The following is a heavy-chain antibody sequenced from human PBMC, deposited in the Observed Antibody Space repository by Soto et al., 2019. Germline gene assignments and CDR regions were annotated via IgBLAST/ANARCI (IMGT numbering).Heavy chain of an antibody. V-gene: IGHV1-3*01. CDR2: INAGNGNT. Sequence: GASVKVSCKASGYTFTNYAMHWVRQAPGQRLEWMGWINAGNGNTKYSQKFQGRVTITRDTSASTAYMELSSLRSEDTAVYYCARVSGYYQTDYWGQGTLLTVSS. J-gene: IGHJ4*02. CDR1: GYTFTNYA. CDR3: ARVSGYYQTDY. D-gene: IGHD5-12*01.